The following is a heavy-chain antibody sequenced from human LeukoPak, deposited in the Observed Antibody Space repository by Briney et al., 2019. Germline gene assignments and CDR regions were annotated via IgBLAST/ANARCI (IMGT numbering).Heavy chain of an antibody. Sequence: PGGSLRLSCAASGFTFSSYWMSWVRQAPGKGLEWIGEINHSGSTNYNPSLKSRVTISVDTSKNQFSLKLSSVTAADTAVYYCAREGERDIVVVPAAIRDWFDPWGQGTLVTVSS. CDR1: GFTFSSYW. J-gene: IGHJ5*02. CDR3: AREGERDIVVVPAAIRDWFDP. D-gene: IGHD2-2*02. CDR2: INHSGST. V-gene: IGHV4-34*01.